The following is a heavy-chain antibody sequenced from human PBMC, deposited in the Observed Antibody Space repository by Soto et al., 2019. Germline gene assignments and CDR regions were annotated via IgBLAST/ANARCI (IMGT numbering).Heavy chain of an antibody. V-gene: IGHV4-34*01. CDR3: GRVVIKMAIQSIGS. CDR1: GGCLSGYY. CDR2: VNPGGIT. Sequence: ASLRMSLPCAVGGGCLSGYYWTWIHQPPVRRLEWYGEVNPGGITNYSPSGKSRLTISLGTSKKQGSLEMTSVTATDTAVYYCGRVVIKMAIQSIGSWGTGTLVGGSS. J-gene: IGHJ4*02.